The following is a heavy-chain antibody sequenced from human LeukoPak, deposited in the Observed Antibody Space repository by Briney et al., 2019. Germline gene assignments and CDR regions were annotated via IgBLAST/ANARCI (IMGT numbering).Heavy chain of an antibody. CDR3: AKGTVGGIAAYFDY. CDR2: IQTDGSST. Sequence: GGSLRLSCVASGITFSNYWMHWVRQAPGKGLVWVSHIQTDGSSTTYADSVKGRFTISRDNSKNTLYLQMNSLRAEDTAVYYCAKGTVGGIAAYFDYWGQGTLVTVSS. V-gene: IGHV3-74*01. D-gene: IGHD6-13*01. J-gene: IGHJ4*02. CDR1: GITFSNYW.